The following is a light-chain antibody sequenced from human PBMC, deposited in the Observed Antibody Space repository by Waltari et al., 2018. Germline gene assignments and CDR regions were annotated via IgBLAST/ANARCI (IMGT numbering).Light chain of an antibody. CDR3: QACDGSTCV. CDR2: QDT. J-gene: IGLJ1*01. Sequence: SYELSQPPSVSVSPGQTASSTCSGDRLGDKYTYWYQQKPGQSPLLVIFQDTKTPSGIPGGCSGSHSGNTTTLTLIGTKAMDDADYTCQACDGSTCVFGTGTKVTVL. CDR1: RLGDKY. V-gene: IGLV3-1*01.